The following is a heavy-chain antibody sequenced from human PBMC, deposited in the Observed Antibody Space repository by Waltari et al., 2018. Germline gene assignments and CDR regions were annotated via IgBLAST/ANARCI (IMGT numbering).Heavy chain of an antibody. CDR1: GGSISSYY. Sequence: QVQLQESGPGLVKPSETLSLTCTVSGGSISSYYWSWIRQPAGKGLEWIGRIYTSGSTNYNPSLKSRVTRSVDTSKNQFSLKLSSVTAADTAVYYCARILLCSSTSCSTRGAFDIWGQGTMVTVSS. J-gene: IGHJ3*02. CDR3: ARILLCSSTSCSTRGAFDI. D-gene: IGHD2-2*01. V-gene: IGHV4-4*07. CDR2: IYTSGST.